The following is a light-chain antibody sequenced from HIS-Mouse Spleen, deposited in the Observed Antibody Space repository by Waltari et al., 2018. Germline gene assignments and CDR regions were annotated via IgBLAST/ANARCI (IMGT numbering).Light chain of an antibody. J-gene: IGLJ1*01. Sequence: QSALTQPASVSGSPAQSITISCTGTSSDVGCYNYVSRYQQHPGKAPKLMIYDVSNRPSGVSNRFSGSKSGNTASLTISGLQAEDEADYYCSSYTSSSTLVFGTGTKVTVL. CDR3: SSYTSSSTLV. CDR1: SSDVGCYNY. CDR2: DVS. V-gene: IGLV2-14*03.